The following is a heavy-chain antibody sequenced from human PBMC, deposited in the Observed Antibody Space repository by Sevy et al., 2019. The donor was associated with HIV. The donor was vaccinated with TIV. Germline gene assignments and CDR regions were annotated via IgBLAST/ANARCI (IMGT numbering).Heavy chain of an antibody. Sequence: GGSLRLSCAASGFTFDDYTMHWVRQAPGKGLEWVSLISWDGGSTYYAASVKGRFTISRDNSKNSLYLQMNSLRTEDTALYYCAKDVLGYYDSSGYLARYFDYWGQGTLVTVSS. CDR3: AKDVLGYYDSSGYLARYFDY. D-gene: IGHD3-22*01. J-gene: IGHJ4*02. CDR2: ISWDGGST. CDR1: GFTFDDYT. V-gene: IGHV3-43*01.